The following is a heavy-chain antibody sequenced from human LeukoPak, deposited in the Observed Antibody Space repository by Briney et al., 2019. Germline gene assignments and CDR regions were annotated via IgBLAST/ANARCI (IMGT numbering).Heavy chain of an antibody. Sequence: GGSLRLSCAASGFTFSSYAMSWVRQAPGKGLEWVSAISGSGGSTYYADSVKGRFTISRDNSKNTLYLQMNSLRAEDTAVYYCAREQVSPVLRFLEWLDYWGQGALVTVSS. D-gene: IGHD3-3*01. J-gene: IGHJ4*02. V-gene: IGHV3-23*01. CDR2: ISGSGGST. CDR1: GFTFSSYA. CDR3: AREQVSPVLRFLEWLDY.